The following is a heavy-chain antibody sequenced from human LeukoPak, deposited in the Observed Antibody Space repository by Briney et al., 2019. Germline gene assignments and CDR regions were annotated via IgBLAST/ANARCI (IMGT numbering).Heavy chain of an antibody. CDR1: GGTFSSYA. J-gene: IGHJ4*02. CDR3: ARVSQASHRYCSAGSCYRNSFDY. D-gene: IGHD2-15*01. V-gene: IGHV1-69*13. Sequence: SVTVSCKASGGTFSSYAISWVRQAPGQGLEWMGGIIPIFGTANYAQKFQGRVTITADESTSTAYMELSSLRSEDTAVYYCARVSQASHRYCSAGSCYRNSFDYWGQGTLVTVSP. CDR2: IIPIFGTA.